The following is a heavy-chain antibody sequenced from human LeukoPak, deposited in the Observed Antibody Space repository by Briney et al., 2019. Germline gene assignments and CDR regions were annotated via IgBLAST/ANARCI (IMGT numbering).Heavy chain of an antibody. CDR2: INPSGGST. Sequence: ASVKVSCKASGGTFSSYAISWVRQAPGQGLEWMGIINPSGGSTSYAQKFQGRVTMTRDTSTSTVYMELSSLRSEDTAVYYCARGPPLRNGYFDLWGRGTLVTVSS. CDR1: GGTFSSYA. CDR3: ARGPPLRNGYFDL. V-gene: IGHV1-46*01. J-gene: IGHJ2*01.